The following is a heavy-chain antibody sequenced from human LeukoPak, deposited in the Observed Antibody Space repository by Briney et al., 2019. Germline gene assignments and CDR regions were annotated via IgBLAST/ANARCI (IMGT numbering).Heavy chain of an antibody. Sequence: GASVKVSCKASGYTFTSYGISWVRQAPGQGLEWMGGIIPIFGTANYAQKFQGRVTITTDESTSTAYMELSSLRSEDTAVYYCALSCSSCVGYFDYWGQGTLVTVSS. V-gene: IGHV1-69*05. CDR3: ALSCSSCVGYFDY. D-gene: IGHD2-2*01. CDR2: IIPIFGTA. CDR1: GYTFTSYG. J-gene: IGHJ4*02.